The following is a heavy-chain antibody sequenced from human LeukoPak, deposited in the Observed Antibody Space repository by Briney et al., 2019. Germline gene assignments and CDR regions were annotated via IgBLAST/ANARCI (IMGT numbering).Heavy chain of an antibody. CDR2: ISGSGGST. J-gene: IGHJ4*02. CDR3: AKDGEGHDYGDY. Sequence: PGGSLRLSCAASGFTFSSYAMSWVRQAPGKGLEWVSAISGSGGSTYYADSVKGRFTISIDNSKNTLYLQMNSLRAEDTAVYYCAKDGEGHDYGDYWGRGTLVTVSS. V-gene: IGHV3-23*01. CDR1: GFTFSSYA.